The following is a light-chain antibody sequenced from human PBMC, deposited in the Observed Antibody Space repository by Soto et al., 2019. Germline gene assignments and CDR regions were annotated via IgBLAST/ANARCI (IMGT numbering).Light chain of an antibody. CDR2: GAS. CDR3: QQYGSSPRT. Sequence: EIVLTQSPGTLSLSPGERATLSCRASQSVASNNLAWYQQIPGQSPRILIYGASSGATGIPDRFSGSGSGTDFTLTISRLEPEDFAVYYCQQYGSSPRTFGQGTRVEIK. J-gene: IGKJ1*01. V-gene: IGKV3-20*01. CDR1: QSVASNN.